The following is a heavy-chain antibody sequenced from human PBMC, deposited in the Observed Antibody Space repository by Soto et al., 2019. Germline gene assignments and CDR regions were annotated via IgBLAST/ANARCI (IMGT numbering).Heavy chain of an antibody. Sequence: EVQLVESGGGLVKPGVSLRLSCAASGFTFSSYSMNWVRQAPGKGLEWVSSISSSSSYIYYADSVKGRFTISRDNAKNSLYLQMNSLRAEDTAVYYCARDPEGSSWYEANGMDVWGQETTVTVSS. CDR3: ARDPEGSSWYEANGMDV. V-gene: IGHV3-21*01. J-gene: IGHJ6*02. D-gene: IGHD6-13*01. CDR2: ISSSSSYI. CDR1: GFTFSSYS.